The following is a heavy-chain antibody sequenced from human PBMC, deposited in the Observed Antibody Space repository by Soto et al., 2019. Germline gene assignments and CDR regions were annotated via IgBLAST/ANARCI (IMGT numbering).Heavy chain of an antibody. D-gene: IGHD3-22*01. J-gene: IGHJ4*02. CDR1: GFTLSTYA. CDR3: GREQNSGYYRTADY. Sequence: QVQVVESGGGVVQPGRSLRLSCAASGFTLSTYAMHWVRQAPGKGLEWLAVISYDGSRTHYAGSMEGRFTISRDTSKNTLSLQMSSLIPEDTAVYFCGREQNSGYYRTADYWGQGTLVTVSS. CDR2: ISYDGSRT. V-gene: IGHV3-30-3*01.